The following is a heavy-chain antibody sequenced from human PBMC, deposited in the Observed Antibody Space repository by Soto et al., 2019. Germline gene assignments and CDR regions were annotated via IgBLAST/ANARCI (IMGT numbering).Heavy chain of an antibody. D-gene: IGHD3-10*01. J-gene: IGHJ6*02. CDR3: ARGRSVGYYGSGRFYYGMDV. CDR2: IYYSGST. Sequence: PSETLSLTCTVSGGSISSSSYYWGWIRQPPGKGLEWIGSIYYSGSTYYNPSLKSRVTISVDTSKNQFSLKLSSVTAADTAVYYCARGRSVGYYGSGRFYYGMDVWGQGTTVTVSS. V-gene: IGHV4-39*01. CDR1: GGSISSSSYY.